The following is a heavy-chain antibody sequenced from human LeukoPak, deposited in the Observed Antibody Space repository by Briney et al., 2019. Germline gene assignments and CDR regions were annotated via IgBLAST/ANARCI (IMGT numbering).Heavy chain of an antibody. J-gene: IGHJ4*02. V-gene: IGHV1-18*01. Sequence: ASVKVSCKASGYTFTSYGISWVRQAPGQGLEWMGWISAYNGNTNYAQKLQGRVTMTTDTSTSTAYMELRSLRSDDTAVYYCARGIGVYEDYGDYVNFDYWGQGTLVTVSS. CDR3: ARGIGVYEDYGDYVNFDY. CDR2: ISAYNGNT. D-gene: IGHD4-17*01. CDR1: GYTFTSYG.